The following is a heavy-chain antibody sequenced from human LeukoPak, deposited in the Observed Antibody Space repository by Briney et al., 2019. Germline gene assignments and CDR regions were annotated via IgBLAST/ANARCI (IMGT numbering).Heavy chain of an antibody. V-gene: IGHV3-48*01. CDR3: AREREHDYGTDY. D-gene: IGHD4-17*01. CDR1: GFTFSSYC. J-gene: IGHJ4*02. Sequence: GGSLRLSCAASGFTFSSYCMNWVRQAPGKGLEWVSFISSSGSCTYYADSVKGRFTISRDNAKNSLSLQMNSLRAEDTAVYYCAREREHDYGTDYWGQGTLVTVSS. CDR2: ISSSGSCT.